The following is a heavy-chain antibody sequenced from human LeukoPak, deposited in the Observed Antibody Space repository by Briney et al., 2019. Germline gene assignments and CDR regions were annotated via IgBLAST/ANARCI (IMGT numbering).Heavy chain of an antibody. D-gene: IGHD6-13*01. CDR2: IFASGST. CDR3: ARAGTISLFDY. V-gene: IGHV4-4*07. J-gene: IGHJ4*02. CDR1: GGSISTNY. Sequence: SETLSLTCTVSGGSISTNYWSWIRQPAGKGLEWIGRIFASGSTNYNPSLKSRVTISVDTSKNQFSLKLSSVTAADTAVYYCARAGTISLFDYWGQGTLVTVSS.